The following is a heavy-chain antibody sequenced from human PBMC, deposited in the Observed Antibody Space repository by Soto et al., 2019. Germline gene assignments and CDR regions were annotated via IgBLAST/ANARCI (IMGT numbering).Heavy chain of an antibody. Sequence: QVQLVESGGGVVQPGRSLRLSCAASGFTFSSYAMHWVRQAPGKGLEWVAVISYDGSNTYYADSVKGRFTISRDNCKNTLYLQMNSLRAEDTAVYYCARDLGAYSSSGRYYYGMDVW. CDR1: GFTFSSYA. D-gene: IGHD6-13*01. CDR3: ARDLGAYSSSGRYYYGMDV. CDR2: ISYDGSNT. V-gene: IGHV3-30-3*01. J-gene: IGHJ6*01.